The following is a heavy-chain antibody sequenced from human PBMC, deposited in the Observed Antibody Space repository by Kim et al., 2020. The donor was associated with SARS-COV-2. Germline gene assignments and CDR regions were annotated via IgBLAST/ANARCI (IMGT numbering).Heavy chain of an antibody. J-gene: IGHJ2*01. D-gene: IGHD4-17*01. CDR3: AREAATVDYAGWYFDL. V-gene: IGHV3-7*03. CDR1: GFTFSSYW. Sequence: GGSLRLSCAASGFTFSSYWMSWVRQAPGKGLEWVANIKQDGSEKYYVDSVKGRFTISRDNAKNSLYLQMNSLRAEDTAVYYCAREAATVDYAGWYFDLWGRGTLVTVSS. CDR2: IKQDGSEK.